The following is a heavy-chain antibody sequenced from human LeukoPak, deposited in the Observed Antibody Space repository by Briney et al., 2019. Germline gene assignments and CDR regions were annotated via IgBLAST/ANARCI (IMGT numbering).Heavy chain of an antibody. CDR2: INHIGST. CDR1: GGSFSGYY. D-gene: IGHD2-21*01. J-gene: IGHJ4*02. V-gene: IGHV4-34*01. CDR3: AREVRGGEKFDY. Sequence: SETLSLTCAVYGGSFSGYYWSWIRQPPGKGLEWIGEINHIGSTNYNPSLKSRFTISVDTSKNQFSLKLSSVTAADTAVYYCAREVRGGEKFDYWGQGTLVTVSS.